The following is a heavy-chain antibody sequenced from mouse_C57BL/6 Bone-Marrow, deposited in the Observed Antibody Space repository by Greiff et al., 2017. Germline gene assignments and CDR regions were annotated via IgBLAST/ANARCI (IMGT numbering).Heavy chain of an antibody. CDR3: ARSWDYYDLDY. CDR1: GYAFSSSW. CDR2: IYPGDGDT. J-gene: IGHJ2*01. D-gene: IGHD1-1*01. V-gene: IGHV1-82*01. Sequence: QVQLQQSGPELVKPGASVKISCKASGYAFSSSWLNWVQQRPGKGLEWIGRIYPGDGDTNYNGKFKGKATLTADKSSSTAYMQLSSLTSEDSAVYFCARSWDYYDLDYWGQGTTLTVSS.